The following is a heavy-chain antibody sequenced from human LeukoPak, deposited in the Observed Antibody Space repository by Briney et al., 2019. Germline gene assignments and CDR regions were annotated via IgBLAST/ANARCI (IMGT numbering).Heavy chain of an antibody. CDR1: GLTFSYYW. V-gene: IGHV3-66*01. CDR2: IYSGGST. Sequence: GGSLRLSCAASGLTFSYYWMHWVRQAPGKGLVWVSLIYSGGSTSYADSVRGRFTISRDNSKNTLYLQMNSLRAEDTAVYYCARIETVADAFDIWGQGTLVTVSS. CDR3: ARIETVADAFDI. J-gene: IGHJ3*02. D-gene: IGHD1-1*01.